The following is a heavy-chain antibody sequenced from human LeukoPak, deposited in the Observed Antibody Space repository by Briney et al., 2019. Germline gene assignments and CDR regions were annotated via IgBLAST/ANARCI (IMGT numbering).Heavy chain of an antibody. CDR2: ISSSSSYI. J-gene: IGHJ3*02. V-gene: IGHV3-21*01. CDR3: ARCRTHDAFDI. CDR1: GFTFSSYS. Sequence: PGGSLRLSCAASGFTFSSYSMNWVRQAPGKGLGWVSSISSSSSYIYYADSVKGRFTISRDNAKNSLYLQMNSLRAEDTAVYYCARCRTHDAFDIWGQGTMVTVSS.